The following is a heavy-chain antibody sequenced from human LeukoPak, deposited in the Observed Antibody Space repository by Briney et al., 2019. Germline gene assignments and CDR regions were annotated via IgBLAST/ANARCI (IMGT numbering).Heavy chain of an antibody. CDR3: ARDRSPNIVVVVAATSYWYFDL. CDR1: GYTFTSYG. V-gene: IGHV1-18*01. Sequence: ASVKVSCTASGYTFTSYGISWVRQAPGQGLEWMGWISAYNGKTNYAQKLQGRVTMTTDTSTSTAYMELRSLRSDDTAVYYCARDRSPNIVVVVAATSYWYFDLWGRGTLVTVSS. D-gene: IGHD2-15*01. CDR2: ISAYNGKT. J-gene: IGHJ2*01.